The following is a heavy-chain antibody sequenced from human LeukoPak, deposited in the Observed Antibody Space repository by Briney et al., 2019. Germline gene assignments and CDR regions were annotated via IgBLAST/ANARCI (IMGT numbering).Heavy chain of an antibody. CDR2: ISSSSSYI. CDR3: ARAYSERYGLGYYYMDV. Sequence: PGGSLRLSCSASGFTFSSYSINWVRQAPGKGLEWVSSISSSSSYIYYADSVKGRFTIPRDNAKKSVYLQMNSLRAEDTAVYYCARAYSERYGLGYYYMDVWGKGTTATISS. J-gene: IGHJ6*03. CDR1: GFTFSSYS. D-gene: IGHD1-26*01. V-gene: IGHV3-21*01.